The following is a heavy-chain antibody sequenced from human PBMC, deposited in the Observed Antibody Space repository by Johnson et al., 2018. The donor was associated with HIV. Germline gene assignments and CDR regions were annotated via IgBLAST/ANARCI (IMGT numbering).Heavy chain of an antibody. CDR3: AKDERQLGGWSHAFDI. Sequence: QVQLVESGGGVVQPGRSLRLSCAASGFTFSDYGMHWVRQAPGKGLEWVAVISADGSNKYYADSVKGRFTISRDNSKNTLHLQMNSLRAEDTAVYYCAKDERQLGGWSHAFDIWGQGTVLTVSS. D-gene: IGHD7-27*01. V-gene: IGHV3-30*18. CDR2: ISADGSNK. J-gene: IGHJ3*02. CDR1: GFTFSDYG.